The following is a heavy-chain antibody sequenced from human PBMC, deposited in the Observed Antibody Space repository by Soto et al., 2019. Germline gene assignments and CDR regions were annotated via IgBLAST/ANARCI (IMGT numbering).Heavy chain of an antibody. CDR1: GFTFNNYA. Sequence: PGGSLRLSCAASGFTFNNYAMSWVRQAPGKGLEWVSSISGSGGDTYYADSVKGRFTFSRDNSKNTLYLQMNSLRAEDTAVYYCAKFGMATTKRSPPYYIDYWRQRALVTVSS. CDR3: AKFGMATTKRSPPYYIDY. V-gene: IGHV3-23*01. J-gene: IGHJ4*02. D-gene: IGHD1-1*01. CDR2: ISGSGGDT.